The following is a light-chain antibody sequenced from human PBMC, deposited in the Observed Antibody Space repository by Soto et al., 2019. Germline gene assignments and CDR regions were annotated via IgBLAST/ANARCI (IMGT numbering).Light chain of an antibody. CDR1: QSISSW. V-gene: IGKV1-5*01. CDR3: KQYNSYSWT. Sequence: DIQMTQSPSTLSASVGDRVTITCRASQSISSWLAWYQQKPGKAPKLLIYDAYSLESGVQSRFSGSGSGTEFTLTIRSLQPDDFATYYCKQYNSYSWTFGQGTKV. CDR2: DAY. J-gene: IGKJ1*01.